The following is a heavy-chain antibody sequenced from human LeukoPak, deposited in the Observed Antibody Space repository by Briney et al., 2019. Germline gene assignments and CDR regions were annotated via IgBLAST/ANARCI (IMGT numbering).Heavy chain of an antibody. CDR3: AKTDSSGWPDY. J-gene: IGHJ4*02. D-gene: IGHD6-19*01. V-gene: IGHV1-18*01. Sequence: ASVKVSCKASGYTFTSYGISWVRQAPGQGLEWMGWISAYNGNTNYAQKLQGRVTMTTDTSTSTAYMELRSLRSDDTAVYYCAKTDSSGWPDYWGQETLVTVSS. CDR2: ISAYNGNT. CDR1: GYTFTSYG.